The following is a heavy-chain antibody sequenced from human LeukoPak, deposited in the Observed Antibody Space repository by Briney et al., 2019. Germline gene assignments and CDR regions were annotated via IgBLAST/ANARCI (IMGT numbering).Heavy chain of an antibody. Sequence: GGSLRLSCAASGYTFSSYSMNWVRQAPGKGLEWVSYISSSSSTIYYADSVKGRFTISRDNAKNSLYLQMNSLRAEDTAVYYCARDQSRQLRFLEWTPYWYFDLWGRGTLVTVSS. J-gene: IGHJ2*01. CDR2: ISSSSSTI. CDR3: ARDQSRQLRFLEWTPYWYFDL. CDR1: GYTFSSYS. V-gene: IGHV3-48*01. D-gene: IGHD3-3*01.